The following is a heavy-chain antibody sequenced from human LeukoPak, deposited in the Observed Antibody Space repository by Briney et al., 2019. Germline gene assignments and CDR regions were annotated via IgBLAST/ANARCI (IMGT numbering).Heavy chain of an antibody. CDR1: GGTFSSYA. CDR3: ARAPITIFGVVTNYLDY. D-gene: IGHD3-3*01. Sequence: SVKVSCKASGGTFSSYAISWVRQAPGQGLEWMGRIIPILGTANYAQKFQGRVTITTDESTSTAYMELSSLRSEDTAVYYCARAPITIFGVVTNYLDYWGQGTLVTVSS. CDR2: IIPILGTA. V-gene: IGHV1-69*11. J-gene: IGHJ4*02.